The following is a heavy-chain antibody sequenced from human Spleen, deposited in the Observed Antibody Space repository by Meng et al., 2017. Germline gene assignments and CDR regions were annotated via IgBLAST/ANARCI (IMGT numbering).Heavy chain of an antibody. J-gene: IGHJ4*02. Sequence: GSLRLSCTVSGGSISSSAYFWGWIRQPPGKGLEWIGSIYYSGSTYYNPSLKSRVTISVDTSKNQFSLKVNSVTAADTAVYYCARVPIVGYTYGHFDYWGQGTLVTVSS. CDR3: ARVPIVGYTYGHFDY. CDR2: IYYSGST. CDR1: GGSISSSAYF. D-gene: IGHD5-18*01. V-gene: IGHV4-39*07.